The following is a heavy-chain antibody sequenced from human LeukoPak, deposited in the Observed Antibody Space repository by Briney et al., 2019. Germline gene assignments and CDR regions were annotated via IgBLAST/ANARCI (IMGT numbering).Heavy chain of an antibody. Sequence: GGSLRLSCAASGFTFSSYSMNWVRQAPGKGLEWVSSISSSSSYIYYADSVKGRFTISRDNAKNSLYLQMNSLRAEDTAVYYCARGTRSSGWYDPFDYWGQGTLVTVSS. J-gene: IGHJ4*02. CDR3: ARGTRSSGWYDPFDY. CDR2: ISSSSSYI. V-gene: IGHV3-21*01. CDR1: GFTFSSYS. D-gene: IGHD6-19*01.